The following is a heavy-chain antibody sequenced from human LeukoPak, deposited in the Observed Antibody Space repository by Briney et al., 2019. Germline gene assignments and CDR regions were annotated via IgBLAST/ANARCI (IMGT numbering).Heavy chain of an antibody. CDR1: GGSISSSSYY. J-gene: IGHJ5*02. CDR3: ARQQPRDNWFDP. D-gene: IGHD6-13*01. V-gene: IGHV4-39*01. Sequence: SETLSLTCTVSGGSISSSSYYWGWIRQPPGKGLEWIGSIYYSGSTYYNPSLKSRVTISVDTSKNQFSLKLSSVTAADTAVYYCARQQPRDNWFDPWGQGTLVTVSS. CDR2: IYYSGST.